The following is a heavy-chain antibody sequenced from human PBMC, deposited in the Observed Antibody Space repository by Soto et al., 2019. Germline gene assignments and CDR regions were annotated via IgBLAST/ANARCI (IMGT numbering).Heavy chain of an antibody. CDR2: TYHSGST. CDR3: ARDHREDYGPSGYYYYGMDV. V-gene: IGHV4-38-2*02. D-gene: IGHD4-17*01. CDR1: GYSISSGYY. Sequence: PSETLSLTCAVSGYSISSGYYWGWIRQPPGKGLEWIGSTYHSGSTYYNPSLRSRVTISVDTSKNQFSLKLSSVTAADTAVYYCARDHREDYGPSGYYYYGMDVWGQGTTVTVSS. J-gene: IGHJ6*02.